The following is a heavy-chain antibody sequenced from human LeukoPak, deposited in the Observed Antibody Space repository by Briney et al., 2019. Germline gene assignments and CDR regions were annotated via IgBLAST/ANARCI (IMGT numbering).Heavy chain of an antibody. CDR3: ARDPDSGWYWIDY. D-gene: IGHD6-19*01. J-gene: IGHJ4*02. Sequence: PGGSLRLSCVASGFIFDNYALSWVRQAPGKGLEWVSGISGSADNTYYADSVKGRFTISRDNAKNSLFLQINSLRAEDTAVYYCARDPDSGWYWIDYWGQGTLVTVSS. CDR2: ISGSADNT. V-gene: IGHV3-23*01. CDR1: GFIFDNYA.